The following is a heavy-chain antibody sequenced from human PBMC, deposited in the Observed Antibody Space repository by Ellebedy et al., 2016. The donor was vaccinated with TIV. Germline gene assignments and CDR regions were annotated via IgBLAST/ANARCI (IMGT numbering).Heavy chain of an antibody. Sequence: PGGSLRLSCAASGFTFGSYAMHWVRQAPGKGLEWVAHISYEGSNKHYADSVKGRFTIARDNSKNTLYLQMNSLRAEDTALYYCARDLDKSSGWYGGAAYWGQGTQVTGYS. D-gene: IGHD6-19*01. V-gene: IGHV3-30-3*01. J-gene: IGHJ4*02. CDR3: ARDLDKSSGWYGGAAY. CDR1: GFTFGSYA. CDR2: ISYEGSNK.